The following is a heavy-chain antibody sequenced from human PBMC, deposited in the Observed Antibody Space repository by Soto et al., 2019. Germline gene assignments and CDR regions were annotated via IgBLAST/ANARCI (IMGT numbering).Heavy chain of an antibody. D-gene: IGHD2-2*01. CDR1: GDSVSSNSAA. CDR2: TYYRSKWYN. J-gene: IGHJ6*02. Sequence: SQTLSLTCAISGDSVSSNSAAWNWIRQSPSRGLEWLGRTYYRSKWYNDYAVSVKSRITINPDTSKNQFSLQLNSVTPEDTAVYHCARENYPLGYCSSTSCYVFYYYGMDVWGQGTTVTVSS. V-gene: IGHV6-1*01. CDR3: ARENYPLGYCSSTSCYVFYYYGMDV.